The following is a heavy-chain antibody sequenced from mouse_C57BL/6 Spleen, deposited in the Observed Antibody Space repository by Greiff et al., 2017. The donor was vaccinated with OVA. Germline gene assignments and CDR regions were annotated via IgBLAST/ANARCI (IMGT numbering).Heavy chain of an antibody. D-gene: IGHD1-1*01. CDR3: ARNEEGLSSDYYGSSPYARDY. CDR2: FYPGSGSI. Sequence: QVQLQQSGAELVKPGASVKLSCTASGYTFTEYTIHWVKQRSGQGLEWIGWFYPGSGSIKYNEKFKDKATLTADKSSSTVYMELSRLTSEDSAVYCCARNEEGLSSDYYGSSPYARDYWGQGTSVTVSS. J-gene: IGHJ4*01. CDR1: GYTFTEYT. V-gene: IGHV1-62-2*01.